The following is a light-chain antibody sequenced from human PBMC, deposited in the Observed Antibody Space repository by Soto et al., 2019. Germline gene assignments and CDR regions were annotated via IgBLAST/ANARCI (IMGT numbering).Light chain of an antibody. CDR3: LQYNNFPRT. V-gene: IGKV1-5*01. J-gene: IGKJ1*01. CDR2: DAS. Sequence: DIQMTHSPSTLSASVGDRFTITCRASQSFSSWLAWYQQKPGKAPKLLIHDASSLESGVPSRFSGSESGTEFTLTIISLQPDDFATYYCLQYNNFPRTVGQVTKVEIK. CDR1: QSFSSW.